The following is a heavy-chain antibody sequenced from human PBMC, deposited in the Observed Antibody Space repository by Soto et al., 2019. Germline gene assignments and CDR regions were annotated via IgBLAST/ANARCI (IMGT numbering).Heavy chain of an antibody. Sequence: GGSLRLSCAASGFTLSSYWMSWVRQAPGKGLEWVANIKQDGSEKYYVDSVKGRFTISRDNAKNSLYLQMNSLRAEDTAVYYCARVALFQGVHYYGMDVWGQGTTVTVSS. D-gene: IGHD1-1*01. CDR3: ARVALFQGVHYYGMDV. V-gene: IGHV3-7*01. J-gene: IGHJ6*02. CDR1: GFTLSSYW. CDR2: IKQDGSEK.